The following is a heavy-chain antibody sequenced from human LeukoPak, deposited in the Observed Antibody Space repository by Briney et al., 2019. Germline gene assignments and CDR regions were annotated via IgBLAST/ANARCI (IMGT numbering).Heavy chain of an antibody. D-gene: IGHD5-18*01. CDR2: ISSSSSTI. J-gene: IGHJ6*02. CDR3: ARDKENALRYSSAGMDV. V-gene: IGHV3-48*04. Sequence: PGGSLRLSCAASGFTFSSYSMNWVRQAPGKGLEWVSYISSSSSTIYYADSVKGRFTISRDNAKNSLYPQMNSLRAEDTAVYYCARDKENALRYSSAGMDVWGQGTTVTVSS. CDR1: GFTFSSYS.